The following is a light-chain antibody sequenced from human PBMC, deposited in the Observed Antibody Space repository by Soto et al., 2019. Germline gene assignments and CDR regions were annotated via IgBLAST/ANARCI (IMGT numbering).Light chain of an antibody. CDR2: DTS. CDR3: MLTYSGPLV. V-gene: IGLV7-46*01. CDR1: TGAVTSGHH. Sequence: QAVVTQEPSLTVSPGGTITLTCGASTGAVTSGHHPYWLQQKPGQAPRSLIYDTSNQQSWTPARFSGSLLGGKAALTLSGAQHEDEDEYYCMLTYSGPLVFGGGTKLTVL. J-gene: IGLJ3*02.